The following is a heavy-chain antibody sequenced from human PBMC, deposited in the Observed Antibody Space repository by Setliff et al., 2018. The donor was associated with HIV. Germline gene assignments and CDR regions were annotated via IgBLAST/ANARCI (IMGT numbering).Heavy chain of an antibody. CDR3: ARWCAAAGCYPAIYHFDS. Sequence: RASVKVSCKASGYTFSEYAIHWVGQAPGQRLEWMGRIDTDNGYRRYSPKLQGRVTITKDTSANTAYMELRGLRSEDTAVYYRARWCAAAGCYPAIYHFDSWGQGTLVTVSS. J-gene: IGHJ4*02. D-gene: IGHD2-2*01. V-gene: IGHV1-3*04. CDR1: GYTFSEYA. CDR2: IDTDNGYR.